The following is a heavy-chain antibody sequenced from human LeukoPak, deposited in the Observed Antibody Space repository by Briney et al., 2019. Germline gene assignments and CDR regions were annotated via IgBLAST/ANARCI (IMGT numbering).Heavy chain of an antibody. V-gene: IGHV4-59*01. J-gene: IGHJ3*02. D-gene: IGHD3-9*01. CDR2: IYYSGST. CDR3: ARDLGYDILTGYYLRGAFDI. Sequence: PSETLSLTCTVSGGSISSYYWSWIRQPPGKGLEWIGYIYYSGSTNYNPSLKSRVTISVDTSKNQFSLKLSSVTAADTAVYYCARDLGYDILTGYYLRGAFDIWGQGTMVTVSS. CDR1: GGSISSYY.